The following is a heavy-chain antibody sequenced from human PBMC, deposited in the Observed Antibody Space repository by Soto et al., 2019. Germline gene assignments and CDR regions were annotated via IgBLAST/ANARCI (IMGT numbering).Heavy chain of an antibody. CDR1: GFTFSSYA. D-gene: IGHD6-19*01. CDR3: ARVAIAVAGTDVFDGMDV. V-gene: IGHV3-30-3*01. J-gene: IGHJ6*02. Sequence: PGGSLRLSCAASGFTFSSYAMHWVRQAPGKGLEWVAVISYDGSNKYYADSVKGRFTISRDNSKNTLYLQMNSLRAEDTAVYYCARVAIAVAGTDVFDGMDVWGQGTTVTVSS. CDR2: ISYDGSNK.